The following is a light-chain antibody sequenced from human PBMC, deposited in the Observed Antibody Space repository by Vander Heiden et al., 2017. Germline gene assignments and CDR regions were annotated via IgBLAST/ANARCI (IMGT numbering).Light chain of an antibody. J-gene: IGKJ1*01. CDR3: QQYLSSVWT. Sequence: ERVLMQPPGSLFLAPGDTATLSCRASQTISSTYLAWYHHRPGQGPRLLIYGASNGATGIPGRFRGSGTGTDFTLAISGLEAEDSGVYYCQQYLSSVWTFGRGTKV. V-gene: IGKV3-20*01. CDR1: QTISSTY. CDR2: GAS.